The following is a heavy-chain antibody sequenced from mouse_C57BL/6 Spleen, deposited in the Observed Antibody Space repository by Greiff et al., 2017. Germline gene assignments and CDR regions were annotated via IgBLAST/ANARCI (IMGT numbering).Heavy chain of an antibody. V-gene: IGHV1-53*01. CDR3: ARAYYGSSYGYFEG. CDR2: INPSNGGT. D-gene: IGHD1-1*01. CDR1: GYTFTSYW. J-gene: IGHJ1*03. Sequence: QVQLKQPGTELVKPGASVKLSCKASGYTFTSYWMHWVKQRPGQGLEWIGNINPSNGGTNYNEKVKSKATLTVDKSSSTAYMQLSSLTSEDSAVYYGARAYYGSSYGYFEGWGTGTTVTVSS.